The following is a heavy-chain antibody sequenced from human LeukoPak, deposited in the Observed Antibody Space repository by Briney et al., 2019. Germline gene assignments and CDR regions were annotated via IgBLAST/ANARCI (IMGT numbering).Heavy chain of an antibody. V-gene: IGHV4-34*01. CDR2: INHSGST. CDR1: GGSFSGYY. CDR3: ARDEWELHAFDI. D-gene: IGHD1-26*01. J-gene: IGHJ3*02. Sequence: SETLSLTCAVYGGSFSGYYWGWIRQPPGKGLEWIGEINHSGSTNYNPSLKSRVTISVDTSKNQFSLKLSSVTAADTAVYYCARDEWELHAFDIWGQGTMVTVSS.